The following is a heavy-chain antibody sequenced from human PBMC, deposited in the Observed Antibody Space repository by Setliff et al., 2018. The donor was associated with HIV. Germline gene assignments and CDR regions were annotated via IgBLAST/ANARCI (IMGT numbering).Heavy chain of an antibody. CDR3: ARDPPGSGFHLDY. J-gene: IGHJ4*02. V-gene: IGHV3-33*01. D-gene: IGHD5-12*01. Sequence: PGGSLRLSCATSGFTFSPYAIQWVRQAPGMGLEWVAMIWADEITKFYADSVKGRFTISRDNSKDTMYLQMNTLRVEDTAVYYCARDPPGSGFHLDYWGQGTPVTVSS. CDR1: GFTFSPYA. CDR2: IWADEITK.